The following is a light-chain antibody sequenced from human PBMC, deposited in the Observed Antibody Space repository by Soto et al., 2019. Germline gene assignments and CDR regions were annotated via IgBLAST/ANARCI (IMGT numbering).Light chain of an antibody. V-gene: IGKV3-15*01. Sequence: EIVMTQSPATLSVSPGERATLSCRASQSVSNNYLAWYQQKPGQAPRLLIYGASTRATGIPARFSGSGSGTEFTLTISSLQSEDFAVYYCQQYNNWPPFTFGQGTRLEI. CDR1: QSVSNN. CDR3: QQYNNWPPFT. CDR2: GAS. J-gene: IGKJ5*01.